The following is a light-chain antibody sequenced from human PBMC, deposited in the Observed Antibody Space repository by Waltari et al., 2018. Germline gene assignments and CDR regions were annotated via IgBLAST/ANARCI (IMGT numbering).Light chain of an antibody. CDR3: QQYVNTRLT. Sequence: ETVLTQSPGTLSLSPGERATLSCRASQSVRSSYLAWYQQKPVQAPRLLIYGASSRATGIPDRFSGSRSGTDFTLTISRLEPEDFAVYYCQQYVNTRLTFGPGTKVDIK. CDR1: QSVRSSY. V-gene: IGKV3-20*01. CDR2: GAS. J-gene: IGKJ3*01.